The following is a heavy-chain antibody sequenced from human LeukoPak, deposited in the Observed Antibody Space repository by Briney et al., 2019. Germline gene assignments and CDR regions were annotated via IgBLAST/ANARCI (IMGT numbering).Heavy chain of an antibody. CDR2: IRYDGNNK. J-gene: IGHJ4*02. V-gene: IGHV3-30*02. Sequence: GGTLRLSCAASGFTFSSYDMHWVRQAPGKGLEWVAFIRYDGNNKDYADSVKGRFTISRDNSKNTLYLQMNSLRAEDTAVYYCAKEWAKVTTLDYWGQGTLVTVSS. CDR1: GFTFSSYD. D-gene: IGHD4-17*01. CDR3: AKEWAKVTTLDY.